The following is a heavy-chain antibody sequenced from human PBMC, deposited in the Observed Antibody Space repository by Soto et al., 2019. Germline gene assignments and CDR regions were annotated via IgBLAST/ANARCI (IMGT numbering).Heavy chain of an antibody. V-gene: IGHV3-21*01. J-gene: IGHJ6*03. CDR2: ISSSSSYI. D-gene: IGHD2-15*01. CDR3: ARDCSGGSCYSYYMDV. Sequence: EVQLVESGGGLVKPGGSLRLSCAAAGFTFSSYSMNWVRQAPGKGLEWVSSISSSSSYIYYADSVKGRFTISRDNAKNSLYLQMNSLIAEDTAVYYCARDCSGGSCYSYYMDVWGKGTPVTVSS. CDR1: GFTFSSYS.